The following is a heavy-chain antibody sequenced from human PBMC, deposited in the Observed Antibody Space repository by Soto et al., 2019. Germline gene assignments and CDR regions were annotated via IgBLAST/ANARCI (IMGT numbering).Heavy chain of an antibody. CDR1: GGTFSSDA. J-gene: IGHJ4*02. D-gene: IGHD3-10*01. CDR2: IIPIFGTA. V-gene: IGHV1-69*06. Sequence: ASVKFSCKASGGTFSSDAISWVRQAPGQGLEWMGWIIPIFGTANYAQKFQGRVTITADKSTSTAYMELSSLRSEDTAVYYCARDLPSIGMVRVQRFDYWGQGTLVSVSS. CDR3: ARDLPSIGMVRVQRFDY.